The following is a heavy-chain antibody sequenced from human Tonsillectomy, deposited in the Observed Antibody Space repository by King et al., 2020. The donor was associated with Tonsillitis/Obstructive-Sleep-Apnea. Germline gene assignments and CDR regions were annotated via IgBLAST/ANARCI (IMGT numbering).Heavy chain of an antibody. CDR1: GFTFSTYA. CDR2: ISYDGSST. D-gene: IGHD2-2*02. J-gene: IGHJ3*02. CDR3: VRDRDCSSTSCYNAFDI. Sequence: QVQLVESGGGVVQPGRSLRLSCAASGFTFSTYAMHWVRQAPGKGLEWVAVISYDGSSTYYADSVKGRFTISRDNSKNTLYLQMNSLRAEDTAVYYCVRDRDCSSTSCYNAFDIWGQGTMVTVSS. V-gene: IGHV3-30*04.